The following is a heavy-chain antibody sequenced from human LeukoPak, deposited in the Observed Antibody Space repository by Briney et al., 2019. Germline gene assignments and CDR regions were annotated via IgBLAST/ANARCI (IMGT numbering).Heavy chain of an antibody. CDR3: AREPGIGYAFDF. V-gene: IGHV3-7*01. CDR2: IKQDGSEK. D-gene: IGHD3-10*01. J-gene: IGHJ3*01. Sequence: PGGSLRLSCVVSGVTFTSSWMTWVRQAPGKGLEWVANIKQDGSEKHYVDSVKGRFTISRDNAKNSLYLQMSSLRAEDTAIYYCAREPGIGYAFDFWGQGTVVTASS. CDR1: GVTFTSSW.